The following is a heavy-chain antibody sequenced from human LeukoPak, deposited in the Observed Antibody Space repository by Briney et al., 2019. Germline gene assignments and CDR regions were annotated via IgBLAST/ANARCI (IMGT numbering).Heavy chain of an antibody. CDR2: INHSGST. CDR3: ARTRGYSYGSYFQH. V-gene: IGHV4-34*01. D-gene: IGHD5-18*01. Sequence: PSETLSLTCAVYGGSFSGYYWSWIRQPPGKGLEWIGEINHSGSTNYNPSLKSRVTISVDTSKNQLSLKLSSVTAADTAVYYCARTRGYSYGSYFQHWGQGTLVTVSS. CDR1: GGSFSGYY. J-gene: IGHJ1*01.